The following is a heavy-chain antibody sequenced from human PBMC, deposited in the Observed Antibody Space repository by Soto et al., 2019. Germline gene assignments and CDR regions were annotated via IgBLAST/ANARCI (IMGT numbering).Heavy chain of an antibody. D-gene: IGHD2-15*01. J-gene: IGHJ5*02. V-gene: IGHV1-69*08. CDR2: TAPMFKQT. CDR1: GINVGSFI. CDR3: TTLRP. Sequence: QAHLVQSGAEVKKPGSSVMVSCKASGINVGSFIMSWVRQAPGQGLEWMGKTAPMFKQTHYARKFEGRVTISADTSTNTLYMELTDLHTQDTAVYYCTTLRPWAQGTPVTVSS.